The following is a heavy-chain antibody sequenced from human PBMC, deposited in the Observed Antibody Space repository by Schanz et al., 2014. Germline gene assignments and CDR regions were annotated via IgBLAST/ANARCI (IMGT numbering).Heavy chain of an antibody. J-gene: IGHJ6*02. D-gene: IGHD6-19*01. CDR2: ISGSGVST. Sequence: QLLESGGGLVQPGGSLRLSCAASGFTFSSYAMSWVRQAPGKGLVWISDISGSGVSTHYADAVKGRFTISRDNSKSTLYLQVNSLRPEDTAIYYCAKDHPSSGWHAFDVWGQGTKVTVSS. CDR3: AKDHPSSGWHAFDV. CDR1: GFTFSSYA. V-gene: IGHV3-23*01.